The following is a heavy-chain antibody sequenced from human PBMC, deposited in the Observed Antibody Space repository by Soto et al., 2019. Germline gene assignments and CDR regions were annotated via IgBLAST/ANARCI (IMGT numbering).Heavy chain of an antibody. CDR1: GSSFTSYL. V-gene: IGHV5-10-1*01. CDR3: ARHTRIEAAATYYYYGMDV. J-gene: IGHJ6*02. Sequence: PGETLNISCAVSGSSFTSYLISCVRQMPGKGLEWMGRIDPSDSYTNYSPSFQGHVTISADKSISTAYLQWSSLKASDTAMYYCARHTRIEAAATYYYYGMDVWGQGTTVTVSS. D-gene: IGHD6-13*01. CDR2: IDPSDSYT.